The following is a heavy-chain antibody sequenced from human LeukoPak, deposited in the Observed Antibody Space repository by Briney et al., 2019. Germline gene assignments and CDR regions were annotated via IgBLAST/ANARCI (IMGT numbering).Heavy chain of an antibody. V-gene: IGHV3-30-3*01. Sequence: PGRSLRLSCAASGFTFSSYAMHWVRQAPGKGLEWVAVISYDGSNKYYADSVKGRFTISRDNSKNTLYLQMNSLRAEDTAVYYCARDDPYEGSGSYYPSQFDYWGQGTLVTVSS. CDR1: GFTFSSYA. CDR2: ISYDGSNK. D-gene: IGHD3-10*01. CDR3: ARDDPYEGSGSYYPSQFDY. J-gene: IGHJ4*02.